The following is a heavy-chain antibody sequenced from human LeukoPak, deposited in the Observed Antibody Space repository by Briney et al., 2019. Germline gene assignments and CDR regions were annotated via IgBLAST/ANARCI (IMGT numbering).Heavy chain of an antibody. CDR3: ARDSENYYDSSGYRD. CDR2: INPNSGGT. V-gene: IGHV1-2*02. Sequence: ASVKVSCKASGYSFTSYGISWVRQAPGQGLEWMGWINPNSGGTNYAQKFQGRVTMTRDTFISTAYMELSRLRSDDTAVYYCARDSENYYDSSGYRDWGQGTLVTVSS. D-gene: IGHD3-22*01. J-gene: IGHJ4*02. CDR1: GYSFTSYG.